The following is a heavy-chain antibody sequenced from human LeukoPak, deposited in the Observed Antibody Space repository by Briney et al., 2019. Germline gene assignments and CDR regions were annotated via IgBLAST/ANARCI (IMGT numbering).Heavy chain of an antibody. CDR2: IYPGDSDT. J-gene: IGHJ4*02. CDR1: GYSFTRHW. Sequence: GESLKISCKGSGYSFTRHWIAWVRQMPGKGLEWMGIIYPGDSDTRYSPSFQGQVTISADRSISTAYLQWSSLKASDTAMYFCARRKDYDILTGSSQYYFDYWGQGTLVTVPS. D-gene: IGHD3-9*01. CDR3: ARRKDYDILTGSSQYYFDY. V-gene: IGHV5-51*01.